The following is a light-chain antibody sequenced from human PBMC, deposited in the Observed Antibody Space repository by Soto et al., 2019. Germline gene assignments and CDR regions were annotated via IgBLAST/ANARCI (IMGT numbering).Light chain of an antibody. V-gene: IGKV3-20*01. Sequence: EIVLTQSPGTLSLSPGERATLSCRASQSISSSYLAWYQQKPGQAPRLLIYGASSRATGIPDRFSGSGSGTDFTPTISRLEPDDFAVYFCQQYGGSPGLFTFGPGTKVDIK. J-gene: IGKJ3*01. CDR3: QQYGGSPGLFT. CDR1: QSISSSY. CDR2: GAS.